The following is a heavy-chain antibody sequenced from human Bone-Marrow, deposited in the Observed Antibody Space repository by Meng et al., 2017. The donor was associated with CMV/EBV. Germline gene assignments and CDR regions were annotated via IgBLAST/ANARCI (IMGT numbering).Heavy chain of an antibody. V-gene: IGHV3-21*01. D-gene: IGHD2-2*02. J-gene: IGHJ6*02. CDR2: ISSSSSYI. Sequence: GGSLRLSCAASGFTFSSYSMNWVRQAPGKGLEWVSSISSSSSYIYYADSVEGRFTISRDNAKNSLYLQMNSLRAEDTAVYYCARDLKDIVVVPAAIIPPSDYYYGMDVWGQGTTVTVSS. CDR1: GFTFSSYS. CDR3: ARDLKDIVVVPAAIIPPSDYYYGMDV.